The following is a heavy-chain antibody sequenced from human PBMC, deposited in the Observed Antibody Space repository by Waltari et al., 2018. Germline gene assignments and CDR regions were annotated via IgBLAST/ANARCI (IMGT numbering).Heavy chain of an antibody. Sequence: QVHLQQWGAGLLKPSETLSLTCGVYSGSLTGYHWNWIRQAPGKGLEWIGDINHSGNTDYNPSLESRVTISAETSKKQFSLHLTSVTAADTAVYYCARGHPFTIVSPRYYYYYYMDVWDKGTAVTVSS. CDR1: SGSLTGYH. D-gene: IGHD3-9*01. V-gene: IGHV4-34*01. J-gene: IGHJ6*03. CDR3: ARGHPFTIVSPRYYYYYYMDV. CDR2: INHSGNT.